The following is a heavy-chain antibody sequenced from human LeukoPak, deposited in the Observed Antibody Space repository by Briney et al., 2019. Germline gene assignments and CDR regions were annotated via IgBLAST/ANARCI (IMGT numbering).Heavy chain of an antibody. CDR3: ARVLGRYSYGPDYFDY. J-gene: IGHJ4*02. D-gene: IGHD5-18*01. V-gene: IGHV4-31*03. CDR2: IYYSGCT. Sequence: PSQTLSLTCTVSGGSISSGGYYWSWIRQHPGKGLEWIGYIYYSGCTYYNPSLKSRVTISVDTSKNQFSLKLSSVTAADTAVYYCARVLGRYSYGPDYFDYWGQGTLVTVSS. CDR1: GGSISSGGYY.